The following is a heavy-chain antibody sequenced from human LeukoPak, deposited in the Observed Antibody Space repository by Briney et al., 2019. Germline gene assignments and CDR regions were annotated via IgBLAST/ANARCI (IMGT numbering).Heavy chain of an antibody. CDR1: GFTFSNYA. CDR3: ARDSGLLPIVTYYFDS. CDR2: ISSSSSYM. V-gene: IGHV3-21*01. Sequence: GTSLRLSCAASGFTFSNYAMHWVRQAPGKGLEWVSSISSSSSYMYYADSMRGRFTISRDSAQNSLYLQMNGLKAEDTAVYYCARDSGLLPIVTYYFDSWGQGTLVTVSS. D-gene: IGHD3-22*01. J-gene: IGHJ4*02.